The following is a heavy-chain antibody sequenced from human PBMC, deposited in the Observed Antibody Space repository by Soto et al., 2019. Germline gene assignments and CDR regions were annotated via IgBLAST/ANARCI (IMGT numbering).Heavy chain of an antibody. CDR2: IYYSGST. CDR1: GGSISSYY. J-gene: IGHJ6*02. V-gene: IGHV4-59*08. D-gene: IGHD3-22*01. Sequence: SETLSLTCTVSGGSISSYYWSWIRQPPGKGLEWIGYIYYSGSTNYNPSLKSRVTISVDTSKNQFSLKLSSVTAADTAVYYCARHDSSGYYYYYYYGMDVWGQGTTVTVSS. CDR3: ARHDSSGYYYYYYYGMDV.